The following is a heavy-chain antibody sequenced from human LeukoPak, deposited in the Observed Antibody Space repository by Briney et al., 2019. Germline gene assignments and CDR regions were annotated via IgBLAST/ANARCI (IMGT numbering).Heavy chain of an antibody. Sequence: GGSLRLSCAAPGFSISIARMTWVRQAPGKGLEWVAHINQDGSKEYYMDSVKARFTISRDNAKNSLSLQMNSLRAEDTAVYYCVRDGGVSGYDLLDYWGQGTLVTVSS. V-gene: IGHV3-7*01. CDR2: INQDGSKE. CDR3: VRDGGVSGYDLLDY. CDR1: GFSISIAR. D-gene: IGHD5-12*01. J-gene: IGHJ4*02.